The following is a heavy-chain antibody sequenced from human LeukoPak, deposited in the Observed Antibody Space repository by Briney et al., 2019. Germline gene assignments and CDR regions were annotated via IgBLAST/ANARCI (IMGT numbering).Heavy chain of an antibody. D-gene: IGHD3-22*01. CDR1: GGSISSGSYY. CDR2: IYTSGST. CDR3: AREGTLQPAYYYDSSGLDP. V-gene: IGHV4-61*02. Sequence: SETLSLTCTVSGGSISSGSYYWSWIRQPAGKGLEWIGRIYTSGSTNYNPSLKSRVTISVDTSKNQFSLKLSSVTAADTAVYYCAREGTLQPAYYYDSSGLDPWGQGTLVTVSS. J-gene: IGHJ5*02.